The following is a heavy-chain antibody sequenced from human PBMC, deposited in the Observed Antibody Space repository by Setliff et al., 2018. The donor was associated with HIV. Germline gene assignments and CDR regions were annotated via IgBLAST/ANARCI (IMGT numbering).Heavy chain of an antibody. CDR1: GGSIGSYY. CDR3: ARRRSPPSGFYSRYYMDV. D-gene: IGHD1-26*01. V-gene: IGHV4-59*08. CDR2: VSFSGTT. J-gene: IGHJ6*03. Sequence: SETLSLTCTVSGGSIGSYYWSWIRQVPGKGLEWIGHVSFSGTTNFNPSLKSRVTISVDTSKNQFSLNLSSLTAADTAVYYCARRRSPPSGFYSRYYMDVWGKGTTVTVSS.